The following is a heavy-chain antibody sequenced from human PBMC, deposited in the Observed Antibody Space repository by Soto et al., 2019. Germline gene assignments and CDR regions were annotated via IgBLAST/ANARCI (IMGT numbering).Heavy chain of an antibody. CDR2: MNPNSGNT. V-gene: IGHV1-8*01. Sequence: ASVKVSCKASGYTFTSYDINWVRQATGQGLEWMGWMNPNSGNTGYAQKFQGRVTMTRNTPISTAYMELSSLRSEDTAVYYCAREHQYYYYYGMDVWGQGTTVTVSS. J-gene: IGHJ6*02. CDR1: GYTFTSYD. CDR3: AREHQYYYYYGMDV.